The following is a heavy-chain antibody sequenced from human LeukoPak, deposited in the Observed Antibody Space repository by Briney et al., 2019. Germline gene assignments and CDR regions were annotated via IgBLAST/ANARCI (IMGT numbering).Heavy chain of an antibody. CDR2: ISRSGGST. Sequence: GGSLRLSCAASGFTFTNYAMSWVRQAPGKGLEWVSAISRSGGSTYYADSVKGRFTISRDNSKNTLYLQMNSLRAEDTAVYYCAKGDYGSGSYYNADFDYWGQGTLVTVSS. D-gene: IGHD3-10*01. CDR3: AKGDYGSGSYYNADFDY. CDR1: GFTFTNYA. V-gene: IGHV3-23*01. J-gene: IGHJ4*02.